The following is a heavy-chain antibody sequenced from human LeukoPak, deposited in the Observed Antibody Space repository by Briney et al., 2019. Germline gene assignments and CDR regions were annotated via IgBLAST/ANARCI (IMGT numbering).Heavy chain of an antibody. V-gene: IGHV1-46*01. J-gene: IGHJ4*02. D-gene: IGHD1-26*01. CDR2: INPSGGST. CDR1: GYTFTSYY. Sequence: GASVKVSCKASGYTFTSYYMHWVRQAPGQGLEWTGIINPSGGSTSYAQKFQGRVTMTRDTSTSTVYMELSSLRSEDTAVYYCARDRLVGATRGGYYFDYWGQGTLVTVSS. CDR3: ARDRLVGATRGGYYFDY.